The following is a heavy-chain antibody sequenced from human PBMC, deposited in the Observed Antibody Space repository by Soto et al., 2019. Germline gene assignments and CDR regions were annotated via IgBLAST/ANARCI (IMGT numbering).Heavy chain of an antibody. CDR1: GFSFNTHG. D-gene: IGHD6-19*01. CDR2: IWFDGSKK. Sequence: QVQLVESGGGVVQPGTSLRLSCAASGFSFNTHGMHWIRQTPAKGLEWVAVIWFDGSKKYYEDSVTGRFTISRDNSRSALYLEMDSLSVEDTGVYYCARSSGLGIDFWGQGTLVTVSS. CDR3: ARSSGLGIDF. J-gene: IGHJ4*02. V-gene: IGHV3-33*01.